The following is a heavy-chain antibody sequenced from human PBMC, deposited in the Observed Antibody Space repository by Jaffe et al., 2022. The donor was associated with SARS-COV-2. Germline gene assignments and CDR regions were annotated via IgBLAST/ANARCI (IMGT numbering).Heavy chain of an antibody. Sequence: EVQLVESGGGLVQPGGSLRLSCAASGFSVSANYMGWVRQAPGKGPEWVSIIHSDGRMYDAESVKGRFAISRDDSRNTLFLQMNNLRAEDTAVYYCARLIASYYVVGYWGQGTLVTVSS. CDR3: ARLIASYYVVGY. CDR1: GFSVSANY. V-gene: IGHV3-66*02. CDR2: IHSDGRM. D-gene: IGHD1-26*01. J-gene: IGHJ4*02.